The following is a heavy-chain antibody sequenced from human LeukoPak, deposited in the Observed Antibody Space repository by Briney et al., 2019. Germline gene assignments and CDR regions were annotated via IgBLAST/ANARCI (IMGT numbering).Heavy chain of an antibody. V-gene: IGHV1-8*01. CDR3: ARAPMGTAPLY. CDR1: GYTSTNFD. CDR2: MNPVSGKA. D-gene: IGHD1/OR15-1a*01. J-gene: IGHJ4*02. Sequence: ASVKVSCKASGYTSTNFDINWVRQAPGQGLEWMGWMNPVSGKAGSAQKFQGRVTSTRDTSISTAYMEVSSLRFDDTAFYYCARAPMGTAPLYWGQGTLVTVSS.